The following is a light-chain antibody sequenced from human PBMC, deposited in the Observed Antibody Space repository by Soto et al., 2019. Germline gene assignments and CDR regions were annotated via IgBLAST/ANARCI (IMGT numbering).Light chain of an antibody. CDR1: NSDVDGYDY. CDR2: EVS. Sequence: QSALTQPASMSGSPGQSITISCTGTNSDVDGYDYVSWYQQHPGKAPKLIIFEVSNRPSGVSNRFSGSKSANTASLTISGLQAEDEADYYCSSYSRSSTYVFGTGTKVTVL. V-gene: IGLV2-14*01. J-gene: IGLJ1*01. CDR3: SSYSRSSTYV.